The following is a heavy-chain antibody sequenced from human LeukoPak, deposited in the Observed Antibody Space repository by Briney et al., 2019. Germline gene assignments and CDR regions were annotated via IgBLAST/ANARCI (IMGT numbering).Heavy chain of an antibody. J-gene: IGHJ6*02. V-gene: IGHV3-72*01. CDR3: TNSRGDYYYYGMDV. D-gene: IGHD3-10*01. Sequence: GGSLRLSCAASGFTFIDHYMDWVRQAPGKGLEWIGRIRNKANSYTTEYAASVKGRFTVSRDDSKNSLFLQMNSLNTEDTAVYYCTNSRGDYYYYGMDVLGQGTTVTVSS. CDR2: IRNKANSYTT. CDR1: GFTFIDHY.